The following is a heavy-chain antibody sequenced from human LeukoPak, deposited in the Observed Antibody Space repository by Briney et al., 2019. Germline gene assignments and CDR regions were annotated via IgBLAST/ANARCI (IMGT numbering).Heavy chain of an antibody. CDR3: ARVSRYGSGSYYIGAFDI. D-gene: IGHD3-10*01. Sequence: GGSLRVSCAASGFPFSDYYMSWIRQAPGKWLEWVSYISSSGSTIYYADSVKGRFTISRDNAKNSLYLQMNSLRAEDTAVYYCARVSRYGSGSYYIGAFDIWGQGTMVTVSS. CDR1: GFPFSDYY. V-gene: IGHV3-11*01. J-gene: IGHJ3*02. CDR2: ISSSGSTI.